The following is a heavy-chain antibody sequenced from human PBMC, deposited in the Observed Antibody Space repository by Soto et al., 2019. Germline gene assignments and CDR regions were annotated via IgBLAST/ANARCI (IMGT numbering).Heavy chain of an antibody. J-gene: IGHJ4*02. V-gene: IGHV1-2*02. CDR3: ARRSSGWSDY. D-gene: IGHD6-19*01. CDR2: INPNSGGT. Sequence: ASVKVSCKASGYTFSDYYMHWVRQAPGQGLEWMGWINPNSGGTNYAQKFQGRVTMTRDTSISTAYMELSSLTSDDTAMYYCARRSSGWSDYWGQGTLVTVSS. CDR1: GYTFSDYY.